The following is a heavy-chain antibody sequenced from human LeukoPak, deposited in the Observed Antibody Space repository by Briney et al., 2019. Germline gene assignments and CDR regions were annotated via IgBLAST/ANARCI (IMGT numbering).Heavy chain of an antibody. CDR3: AKMDGYSYSDT. D-gene: IGHD5-24*01. Sequence: GASVKVSCKASGGTFSTFAVNWVRQAPGQGLEWIGGYIPFYSATNYAQKFQGRVTITADASTNTAYMEMSGLTFDDTAVYYCAKMDGYSYSDTWGQGTLVTVSS. J-gene: IGHJ4*02. CDR2: YIPFYSAT. V-gene: IGHV1-69*13. CDR1: GGTFSTFA.